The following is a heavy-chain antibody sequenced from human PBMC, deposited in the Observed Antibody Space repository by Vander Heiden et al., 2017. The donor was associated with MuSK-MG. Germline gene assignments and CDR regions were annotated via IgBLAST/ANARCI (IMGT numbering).Heavy chain of an antibody. CDR3: ASSIAAAGTGYYYDYMDV. D-gene: IGHD6-13*01. Sequence: DVQLVQSGAEVKKPGVSLRLSCQGSGYIFNSFWLRWVRQMPGKGLEGMGRMEPSDSYTNDSPAFQGHGTIPADKSISTAYRQWSSLKASDTAMYYGASSIAAAGTGYYYDYMDVWGKGTTVTVSS. CDR2: MEPSDSYT. V-gene: IGHV5-10-1*03. J-gene: IGHJ6*03. CDR1: GYIFNSFW.